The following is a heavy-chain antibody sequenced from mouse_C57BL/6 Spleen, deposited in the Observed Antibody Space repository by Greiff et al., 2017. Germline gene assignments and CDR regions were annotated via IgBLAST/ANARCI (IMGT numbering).Heavy chain of an antibody. D-gene: IGHD1-1*01. Sequence: VKLMESGAELVKPGASVKISCKASGYAFSSYWMNWVKQRPGKGLEWIGQIYPGDGDTKYNGKFKGKATLTADKSSSTAYMQLSSLTSEDSAVYFCAREPYGSSYGYFDVWGTGTTVTVSS. CDR1: GYAFSSYW. J-gene: IGHJ1*03. V-gene: IGHV1-80*01. CDR3: AREPYGSSYGYFDV. CDR2: IYPGDGDT.